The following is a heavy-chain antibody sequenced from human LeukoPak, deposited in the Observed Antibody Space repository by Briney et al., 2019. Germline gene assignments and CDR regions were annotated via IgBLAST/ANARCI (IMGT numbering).Heavy chain of an antibody. CDR3: ARVYGSDAFDI. J-gene: IGHJ3*02. Sequence: SETLSLTCTVSGGSISSYYWSWIRQPPGKGLEWIGYIYYSGSTNYNPSLKSRVTISVDTSKNQFSLKLSSVTAADTAVCYCARVYGSDAFDIWGQGTMVTVSS. V-gene: IGHV4-59*01. CDR1: GGSISSYY. D-gene: IGHD3-10*01. CDR2: IYYSGST.